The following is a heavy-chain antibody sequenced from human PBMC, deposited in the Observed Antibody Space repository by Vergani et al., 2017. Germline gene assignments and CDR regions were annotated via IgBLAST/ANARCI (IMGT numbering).Heavy chain of an antibody. CDR2: ISYDGSNK. V-gene: IGHV3-30*03. CDR1: GFTFSSYG. J-gene: IGHJ4*02. CDR3: ARSQNPFAEIGDFDY. D-gene: IGHD3-16*01. Sequence: QVQLVESGGGVVQPGRSLRLSCAASGFTFSSYGMHWVRQAPGKGLEWVAVISYDGSNKYYADSVKGRFTISRDNSKNTLYLQMNSLRAEDTAVYYCARSQNPFAEIGDFDYWGQGTLVTVSS.